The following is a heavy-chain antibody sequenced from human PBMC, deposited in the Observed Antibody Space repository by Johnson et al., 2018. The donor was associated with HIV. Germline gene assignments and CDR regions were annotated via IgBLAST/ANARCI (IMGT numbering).Heavy chain of an antibody. CDR1: GFTFSNYG. CDR3: AKVAVATAAGGVALDI. J-gene: IGHJ3*02. V-gene: IGHV3-33*06. D-gene: IGHD6-13*01. CDR2: IWFDGNNK. Sequence: GGGVVQPGRSLRLSCAASGFTFSNYGMHWVRQAPGKGLEWVAVIWFDGNNKHYSDSVKGRFTISRDNSNNILYLQMNSLRVEDTAVYYCAKVAVATAAGGVALDIWGPGTMVTVS.